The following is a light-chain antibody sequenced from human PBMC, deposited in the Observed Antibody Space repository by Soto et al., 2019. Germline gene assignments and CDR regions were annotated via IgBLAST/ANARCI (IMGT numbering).Light chain of an antibody. CDR1: QGISSY. CDR2: AAS. Sequence: AIRMTQSPSSLSASTGDRVTITCRASQGISSYLAWYQQKPGKAPKLLIYAASTLQSGVPTRFSGSGYGTDFILIISLLPSEDFANYCYQQYSSYPGTFGHGTKVDIK. CDR3: QQYSSYPGT. J-gene: IGKJ3*01. V-gene: IGKV1-8*01.